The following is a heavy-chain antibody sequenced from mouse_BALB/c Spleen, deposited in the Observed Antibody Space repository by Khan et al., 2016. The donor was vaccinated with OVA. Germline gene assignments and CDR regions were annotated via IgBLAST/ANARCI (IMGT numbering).Heavy chain of an antibody. Sequence: EVQRVESGGDLVKPGGSLKLSCAASGFTFSTYGMSWVRQAPDKRLEWVATVSTGGSYTYYPDSVKGRFTISRDNAKNTLYLQMSGLRSEDTAMLYCTRLAYYYDSEGFAYWGQGTLVTVSA. CDR2: VSTGGSYT. CDR1: GFTFSTYG. CDR3: TRLAYYYDSEGFAY. V-gene: IGHV5-6*01. D-gene: IGHD1-1*01. J-gene: IGHJ3*01.